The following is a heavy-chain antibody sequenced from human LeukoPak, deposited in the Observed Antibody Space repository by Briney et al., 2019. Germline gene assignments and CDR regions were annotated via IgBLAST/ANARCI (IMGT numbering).Heavy chain of an antibody. J-gene: IGHJ4*02. CDR2: INPSGGST. V-gene: IGHV1-46*01. Sequence: ASVKVSCKASGYTFTSYYMHWVRQAPGQGLEWMGIINPSGGSTSYAQKFQGRVTMTRDTSISTAYLDLSSLRSDDTAVYYCARGAVVITTGPLGYWGQGTLVTVSS. D-gene: IGHD3-22*01. CDR3: ARGAVVITTGPLGY. CDR1: GYTFTSYY.